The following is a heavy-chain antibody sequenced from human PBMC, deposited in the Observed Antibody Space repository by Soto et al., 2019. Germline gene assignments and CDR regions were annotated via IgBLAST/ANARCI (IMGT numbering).Heavy chain of an antibody. CDR3: TTDPAPAHCASESCVSAHYYGLDV. V-gene: IGHV3-15*01. J-gene: IGHJ6*04. D-gene: IGHD2-21*01. CDR1: GFTFSNAW. CDR2: IKSKTDGGTT. Sequence: GGSLRLSCAASGFTFSNAWMSWVRQAPGKGLEWVGRIKSKTDGGTTDYSAPVKGRFTISRDDSKNTLYLQMNGLRTEDTAVYYCTTDPAPAHCASESCVSAHYYGLDVWGKGTMVTVSS.